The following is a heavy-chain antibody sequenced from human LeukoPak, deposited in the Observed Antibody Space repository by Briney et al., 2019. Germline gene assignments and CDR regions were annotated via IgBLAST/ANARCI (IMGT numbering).Heavy chain of an antibody. V-gene: IGHV4-39*07. Sequence: PSETLSLTCTVSGGSISSSSYYWGWIRQPPGKGLEWIGSIYYSGSTYYNPSLKSRVTISVDTSKNQFSLKLSSVTAAETAVYYCARELFGGAPEDYWGQGTLVTVSS. CDR1: GGSISSSSYY. J-gene: IGHJ4*02. D-gene: IGHD3-16*01. CDR2: IYYSGST. CDR3: ARELFGGAPEDY.